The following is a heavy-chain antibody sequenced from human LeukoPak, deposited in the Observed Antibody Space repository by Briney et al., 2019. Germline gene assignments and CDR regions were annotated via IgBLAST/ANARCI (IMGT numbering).Heavy chain of an antibody. CDR1: GFTFSDYY. D-gene: IGHD3-3*01. J-gene: IGHJ6*03. Sequence: GGSLRLSCAASGFTFSDYYMSWIRQAPGKGLEWVSYISSSGSTIYYADPVKGRFTISRDNAKNSLYLQMNSLRAEDTAVYYCARVSTSETYYDFWSGYYGYYYYYYMDVWGKGTTVTVSS. CDR2: ISSSGSTI. V-gene: IGHV3-11*01. CDR3: ARVSTSETYYDFWSGYYGYYYYYYMDV.